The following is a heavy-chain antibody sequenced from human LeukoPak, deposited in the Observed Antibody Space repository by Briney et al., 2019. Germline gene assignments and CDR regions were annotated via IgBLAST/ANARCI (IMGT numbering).Heavy chain of an antibody. V-gene: IGHV3-7*03. Sequence: GGSLRLSCAASGFTFSSYWMSWVRQAPGKGLQWVASINPDGSGEYYVDSVKGRFTISRDNAKNSLCLQMNSLRAEDTAVYYCAKDLDCSSTSCYPDYWGQGTLVTVSS. J-gene: IGHJ4*02. CDR1: GFTFSSYW. CDR2: INPDGSGE. D-gene: IGHD2-2*01. CDR3: AKDLDCSSTSCYPDY.